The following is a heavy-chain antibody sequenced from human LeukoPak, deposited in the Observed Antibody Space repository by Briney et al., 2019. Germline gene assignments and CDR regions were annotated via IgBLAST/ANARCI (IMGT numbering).Heavy chain of an antibody. CDR1: GGSISSSY. CDR3: AKHGYGDPRYRAFDI. D-gene: IGHD4-17*01. CDR2: ISYSGST. J-gene: IGHJ3*02. Sequence: SETLSLTCTVSGGSISSSYWSWIRQPPGKGLEWIGYISYSGSTSYNPSLKSRVTISVDTSKNQFSLNLSSVTAADTALYYCAKHGYGDPRYRAFDIWGQGTMVTVSS. V-gene: IGHV4-59*08.